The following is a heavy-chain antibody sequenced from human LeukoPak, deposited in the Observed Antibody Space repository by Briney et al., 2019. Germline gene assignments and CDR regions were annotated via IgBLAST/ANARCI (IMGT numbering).Heavy chain of an antibody. CDR1: GITLSNYA. CDR2: ITNWNGGST. D-gene: IGHD2-2*02. CDR3: ARCSRSSTDCYSAFDI. Sequence: GGSLRLSCAVSGITLSNYAMSWVRQAPGKGLEWVSAITNWNGGSTGYADSVRGRFTISRDNAKNSLYLQMNSLRAEDTALYYCARCSRSSTDCYSAFDIWGQGTMVTVSS. J-gene: IGHJ3*02. V-gene: IGHV3-20*04.